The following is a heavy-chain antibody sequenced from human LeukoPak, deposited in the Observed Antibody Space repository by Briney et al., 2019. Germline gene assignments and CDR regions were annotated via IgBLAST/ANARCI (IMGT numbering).Heavy chain of an antibody. D-gene: IGHD3-10*01. CDR1: GFTVSSNP. CDR2: INTGGST. CDR3: AKDAMVRGVISRYYFDY. V-gene: IGHV3-53*01. Sequence: GGSLRLSCAASGFTVSSNPMSWVRQAPGEGLEWVSGINTGGSTYYAESVKGRFTSSRDNSRTTLYLQMNSLRAEDTAVYYCAKDAMVRGVISRYYFDYWGQGTLVTVSS. J-gene: IGHJ4*02.